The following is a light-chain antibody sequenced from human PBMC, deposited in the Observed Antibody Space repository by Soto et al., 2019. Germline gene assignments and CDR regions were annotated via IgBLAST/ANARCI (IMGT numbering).Light chain of an antibody. V-gene: IGLV2-14*03. Sequence: QSVLTQPASVSGSPGQSITISCTGTSSDIGGHDDVSWYQQHPGKVPKLLIYGVTDRPSGVSNRFSGSKSGNVASLTISRLQAEDEADYYCCSYTSDLTPYVFGTGTKVTVL. CDR2: GVT. CDR3: CSYTSDLTPYV. J-gene: IGLJ1*01. CDR1: SSDIGGHDD.